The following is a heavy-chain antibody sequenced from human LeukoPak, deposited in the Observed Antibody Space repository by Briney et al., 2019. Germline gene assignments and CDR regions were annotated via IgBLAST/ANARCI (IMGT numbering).Heavy chain of an antibody. CDR3: ASLNLMAAADFDY. V-gene: IGHV3-7*01. CDR2: IKQDGSEK. J-gene: IGHJ4*02. Sequence: GGSLRLSCAASGLTFSSYWMSWVRQDPGKGLEGVANIKQDGSEKYYVDSVKGRFTTSRDNAKNSLYLQMNSLRAEDTAVYYCASLNLMAAADFDYWGQGTLVTVSS. CDR1: GLTFSSYW. D-gene: IGHD6-13*01.